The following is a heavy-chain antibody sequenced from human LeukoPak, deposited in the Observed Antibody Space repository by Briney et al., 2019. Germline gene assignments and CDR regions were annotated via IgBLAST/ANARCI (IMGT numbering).Heavy chain of an antibody. CDR2: ISYDGSDK. Sequence: GGSLRLSCAASGFTFSSYGMHWVRQAPGKGLEWVALISYDGSDKYYADSVKGRFTISRDNSKNTLYLQMNSLRAEDTAVYYCAKDHGYGGYDWIDYWAQGTLVTVSP. CDR3: AKDHGYGGYDWIDY. CDR1: GFTFSSYG. J-gene: IGHJ4*02. D-gene: IGHD5-12*01. V-gene: IGHV3-30*18.